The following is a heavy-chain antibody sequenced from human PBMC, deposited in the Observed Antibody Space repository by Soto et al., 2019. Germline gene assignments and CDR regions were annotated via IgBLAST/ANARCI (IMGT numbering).Heavy chain of an antibody. CDR3: ARDSPATKYYFDY. CDR1: GFTFSSYG. CDR2: IWYDGSNK. V-gene: IGHV3-33*01. J-gene: IGHJ4*02. Sequence: QVQLVESGGGVVQPGRSLRLSCAASGFTFSSYGMHWVRQAPGKGLEWVAVIWYDGSNKYYADSVKGRFTISRDNSKNTLYLQMNSLRAEDTAVYYCARDSPATKYYFDYWGQGTLVTVSS.